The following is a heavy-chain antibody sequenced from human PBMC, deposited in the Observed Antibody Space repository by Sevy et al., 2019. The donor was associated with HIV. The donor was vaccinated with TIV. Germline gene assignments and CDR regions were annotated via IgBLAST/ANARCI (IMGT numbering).Heavy chain of an antibody. V-gene: IGHV3-30*03. Sequence: GGSLRLSCAASGFTFSSYGMHWVRQAPGKGLEWVAVISYDGSNKYYADSVKGRFTISRDNAKNSLYLQMNSLRAEDTAVYYCARSIFGVVTEEYYYYYMDVWGKGTTVTVSS. J-gene: IGHJ6*03. D-gene: IGHD3-3*01. CDR1: GFTFSSYG. CDR3: ARSIFGVVTEEYYYYYMDV. CDR2: ISYDGSNK.